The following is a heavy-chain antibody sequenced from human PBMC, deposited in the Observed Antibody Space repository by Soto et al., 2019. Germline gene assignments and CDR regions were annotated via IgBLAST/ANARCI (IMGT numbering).Heavy chain of an antibody. CDR2: IYDSGST. V-gene: IGHV4-61*01. D-gene: IGHD3-3*01. CDR1: GGSVSSGSYY. J-gene: IGHJ6*02. Sequence: SETLSLTCTVYGGSVSSGSYYWSWIRQPPXKGLEWIGFIYDSGSTNYNPSLKSRGAISVDTSKNQFSLKLRSVTAADTAVYYCARDVTDFWSGHEGMDVWGQGTTVTVSS. CDR3: ARDVTDFWSGHEGMDV.